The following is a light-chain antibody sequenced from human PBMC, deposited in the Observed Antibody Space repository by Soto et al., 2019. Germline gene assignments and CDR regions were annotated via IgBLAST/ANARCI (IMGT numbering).Light chain of an antibody. CDR1: QGINTF. CDR3: QQLNSYPIT. Sequence: IQLTQSPSSLSASVGDRVTITCRASQGINTFLAWYQQKPGKAPKLLIYAASTLQSGVPSRFSGSGPGTDFTLTISSLQSEDFATYYCQQLNSYPITFGQGTRLEIK. CDR2: AAS. V-gene: IGKV1-9*01. J-gene: IGKJ5*01.